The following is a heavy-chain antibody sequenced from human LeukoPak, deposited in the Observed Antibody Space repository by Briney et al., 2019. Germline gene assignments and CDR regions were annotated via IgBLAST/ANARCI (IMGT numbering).Heavy chain of an antibody. CDR3: ARPKLTVQLERRYDLYYFDY. CDR1: GGTFSSYA. CDR2: IIPIFGTA. V-gene: IGHV1-69*01. D-gene: IGHD1-1*01. J-gene: IGHJ4*02. Sequence: SVKVSCKASGGTFSSYAISWVRQAPGQGLEWMGGIIPIFGTANYAQKFQGRVTITADESTSTAYMELSSLRSEDTAVYYYARPKLTVQLERRYDLYYFDYWGQGTLVTVSS.